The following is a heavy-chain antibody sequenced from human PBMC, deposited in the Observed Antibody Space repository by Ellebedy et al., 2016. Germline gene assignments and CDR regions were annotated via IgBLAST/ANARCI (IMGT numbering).Heavy chain of an antibody. D-gene: IGHD3/OR15-3a*01. V-gene: IGHV4-34*01. CDR3: ARPSWTDSYKHAFDV. J-gene: IGHJ3*01. CDR1: GGSFSGYY. CDR2: INHSGST. Sequence: SETLSLXXAVYGGSFSGYYWSWIRQPPGKGLEWIGEINHSGSTNYNPSLKSRVTISVDTSKNQFSLKLSSVTAADTAMYYCARPSWTDSYKHAFDVWGKGTLVTVSS.